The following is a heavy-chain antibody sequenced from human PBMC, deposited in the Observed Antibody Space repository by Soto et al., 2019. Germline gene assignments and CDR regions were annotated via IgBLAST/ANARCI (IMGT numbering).Heavy chain of an antibody. CDR3: ARVNGWFDP. Sequence: PGGSLRLSCVASEFTFSDYYMSWIRQAPGKGLEWVSYISDSGSTIYYADSVRGRFTTSRDNAKKSLHLQMNSLRAEDTAVYYCARVNGWFDPWGQGTLVTVSS. J-gene: IGHJ5*02. CDR1: EFTFSDYY. CDR2: ISDSGSTI. V-gene: IGHV3-11*01.